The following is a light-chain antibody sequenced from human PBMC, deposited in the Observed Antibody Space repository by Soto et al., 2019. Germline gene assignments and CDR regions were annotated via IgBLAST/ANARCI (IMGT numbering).Light chain of an antibody. CDR1: SGHNSYI. CDR2: LEGSGSF. CDR3: ETWDINTHVV. J-gene: IGLJ2*01. V-gene: IGLV4-60*02. Sequence: QPVLTQSSSASASLGSSVKLTCTLSSGHNSYIIAWHQQQPGKAPRYLMNLEGSGSFNKGSGVPDRFSGSSSGADRYLTISNLQFEDEADYYCETWDINTHVVFGGGTKLTVL.